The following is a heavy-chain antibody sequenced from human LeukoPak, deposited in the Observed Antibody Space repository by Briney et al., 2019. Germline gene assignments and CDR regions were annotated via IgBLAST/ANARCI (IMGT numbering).Heavy chain of an antibody. Sequence: SETLSLTCIVSGGSISTNYWSWIRQPPGKGLEWIGYIYYSGSTYYNPSLESRVTISVDTSKNEFSLKLSSVTAADTAVYYCARRNDPYGLDVWAKGPRSPSP. CDR2: IYYSGST. CDR1: GGSISTNY. CDR3: ARRNDPYGLDV. V-gene: IGHV4-59*08. D-gene: IGHD1-1*01. J-gene: IGHJ6*02.